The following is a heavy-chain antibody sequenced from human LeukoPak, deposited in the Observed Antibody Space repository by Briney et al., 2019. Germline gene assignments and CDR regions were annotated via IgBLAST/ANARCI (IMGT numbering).Heavy chain of an antibody. J-gene: IGHJ4*02. CDR1: GFTFSSYG. V-gene: IGHV3-30*18. Sequence: GGSLRLSCAASGFTFSSYGMHWVRQAPGKGLEWVAVISYDGSNKYYADSVKGRFTISRDNSKNTLYLQMNSLRAEDTAVYYCAKDPRTGTFDYWGQGTLVTVSS. CDR2: ISYDGSNK. CDR3: AKDPRTGTFDY. D-gene: IGHD1-7*01.